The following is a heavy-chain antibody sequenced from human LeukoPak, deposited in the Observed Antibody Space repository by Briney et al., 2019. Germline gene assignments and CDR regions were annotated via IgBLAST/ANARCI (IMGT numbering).Heavy chain of an antibody. CDR2: IIPIFGTA. D-gene: IGHD3-10*01. CDR1: GGTFSSYA. V-gene: IGHV1-69*13. J-gene: IGHJ6*04. CDR3: ARSQGSGSYYKAGDYYYYGMDV. Sequence: SVKVSCKASGGTFSSYAISWVRQAPGQGLEWMGGIIPIFGTANYAQKFQGRVTITADESTSTAYMELSSLRSVDTAVYYCARSQGSGSYYKAGDYYYYGMDVWGKGTTVTVSS.